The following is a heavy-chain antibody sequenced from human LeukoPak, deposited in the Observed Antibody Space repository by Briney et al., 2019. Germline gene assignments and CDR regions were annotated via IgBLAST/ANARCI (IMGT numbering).Heavy chain of an antibody. CDR1: GYTFTSYV. CDR3: ARCLLWENPSEDTFDI. CDR2: ISTYNGNT. J-gene: IGHJ3*02. V-gene: IGHV1-18*01. D-gene: IGHD3-3*01. Sequence: ASVKVSCKASGYTFTSYVISWVRQAPGQGLEWMGWISTYNGNTNYAQNLQDRVTMTTDTSTSTAYMELRSLRSDDTAMYYCARCLLWENPSEDTFDIWGQGTMVTVSS.